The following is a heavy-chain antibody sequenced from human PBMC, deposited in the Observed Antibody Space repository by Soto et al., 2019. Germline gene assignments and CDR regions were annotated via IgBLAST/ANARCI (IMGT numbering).Heavy chain of an antibody. V-gene: IGHV3-30*18. J-gene: IGHJ3*01. CDR2: ISHDGNSH. Sequence: VGSLRLSCEGSGFSFRNYGIHWVRQAPGKGLEWVAVISHDGNSHHLADSVRGRFTISRDNSKNTVFLHMTSLRREDSAVYHCVKAQERSAQYFAVVITAFDFWGQGTMVTVSS. CDR1: GFSFRNYG. D-gene: IGHD3-22*01. CDR3: VKAQERSAQYFAVVITAFDF.